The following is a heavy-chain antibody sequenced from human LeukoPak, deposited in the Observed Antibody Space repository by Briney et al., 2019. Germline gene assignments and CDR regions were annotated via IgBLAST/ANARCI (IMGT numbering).Heavy chain of an antibody. V-gene: IGHV3-53*01. CDR1: GFTFSNHW. CDR2: IYSGGST. J-gene: IGHJ4*02. CDR3: ASLDY. Sequence: EGSLRLSCAASGFTFSNHWMHWVRQTPEKGLVWVSVIYSGGSTYYADSVKGRFTISRDNSKNTLYLQMNSLRAEDTAVYYCASLDYWGQGTLVTVSS.